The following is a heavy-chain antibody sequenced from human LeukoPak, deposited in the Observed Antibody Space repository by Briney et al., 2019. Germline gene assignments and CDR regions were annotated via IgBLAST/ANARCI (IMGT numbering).Heavy chain of an antibody. D-gene: IGHD5-12*01. V-gene: IGHV4-30-2*01. CDR2: IYHSGST. J-gene: IGHJ4*02. CDR1: GDSISSGGYY. CDR3: AKDALLYIGYDYIDY. Sequence: SETLSLTCTVSGDSISSGGYYWSWLRQPPGKGLEWIGYIYHSGSTSYNPSLKSRVTISVDRSRNQFSLKLASVTAADTAVYYCAKDALLYIGYDYIDYWGQGTLVTVSS.